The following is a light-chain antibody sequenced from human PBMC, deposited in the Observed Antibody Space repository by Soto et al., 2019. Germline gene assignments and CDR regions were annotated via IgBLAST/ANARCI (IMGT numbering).Light chain of an antibody. J-gene: IGLJ2*01. V-gene: IGLV2-14*01. CDR3: SSYTSSSTLVV. Sequence: QSVLTQPASVYGSTRQSITISCTGTSSDVGGYNYVSWYQQHPGKAPKHMIYDVSNRPSGVSNRFSGSKSGNTASLTISGLQAEDEADYYCSSYTSSSTLVVFGGGTKLTVL. CDR1: SSDVGGYNY. CDR2: DVS.